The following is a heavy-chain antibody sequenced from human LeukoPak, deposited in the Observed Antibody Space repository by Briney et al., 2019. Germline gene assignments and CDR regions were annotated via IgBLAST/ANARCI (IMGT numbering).Heavy chain of an antibody. CDR1: GYTFTGCF. D-gene: IGHD1-26*01. J-gene: IGHJ4*02. CDR3: AKERELLQDFDY. V-gene: IGHV1-2*02. CDR2: IDPNSDNI. Sequence: ASVKVSCKASGYTFTGCFIHYVRQAPGQGLEWMGWIDPNSDNIRYSETFKDRVTMTRDTSTNTAYMELSWLRSDDTAVYYCAKERELLQDFDYWGQGTLVTVSS.